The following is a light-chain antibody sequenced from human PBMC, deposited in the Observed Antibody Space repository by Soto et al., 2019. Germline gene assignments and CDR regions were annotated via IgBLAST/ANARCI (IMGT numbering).Light chain of an antibody. CDR3: SSYTSSSTVV. CDR2: DVS. V-gene: IGLV2-14*01. J-gene: IGLJ2*01. CDR1: SSDVGGYNY. Sequence: QSALTQPASVSGSPGQSITISCTRTSSDVGGYNYVSWYQQHPGKAPKLMIYDVSNRPSGVSNRFSGSKSGNTASLTISGLQAEDEADYYCSSYTSSSTVVFGGATHMTVL.